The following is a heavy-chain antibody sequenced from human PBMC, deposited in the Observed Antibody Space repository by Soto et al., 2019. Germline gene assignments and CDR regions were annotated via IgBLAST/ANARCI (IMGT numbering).Heavy chain of an antibody. Sequence: GGSLRLSCAASGFTFTTYGIHWVRQAPGKGLEWVAVVWSDGSNKNYADSVKGRFTISRDNSKNTVYLQMNSLRGDDTAVYYCARDLYSSSLDYWGQGTLVTVSS. CDR2: VWSDGSNK. CDR1: GFTFTTYG. CDR3: ARDLYSSSLDY. J-gene: IGHJ4*02. D-gene: IGHD6-13*01. V-gene: IGHV3-33*01.